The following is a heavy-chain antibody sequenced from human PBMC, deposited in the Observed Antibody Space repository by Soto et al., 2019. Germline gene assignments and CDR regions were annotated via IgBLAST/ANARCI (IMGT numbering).Heavy chain of an antibody. CDR1: GYSFTSYW. CDR2: IYPGDSDT. V-gene: IGHV5-51*01. J-gene: IGHJ4*02. CDR3: ARRGTSGYYYSPHYYFDY. Sequence: GESLNISCKASGYSFTSYWIGWVRQMPGKGLEWMGIIYPGDSDTKYSPSLQGQVTISADTSISTAYLQWTSLMASDTAIYYCARRGTSGYYYSPHYYFDYWGQGTLVTVSS. D-gene: IGHD3-22*01.